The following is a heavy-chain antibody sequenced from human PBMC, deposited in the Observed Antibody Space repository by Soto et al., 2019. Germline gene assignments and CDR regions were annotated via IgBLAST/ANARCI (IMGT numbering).Heavy chain of an antibody. CDR1: GFIFSDYF. CDR3: AIWHGLGS. D-gene: IGHD6-19*01. J-gene: IGHJ4*02. CDR2: VKQDGNER. Sequence: EVQLVDSGGALVQPGESLRLSCAASGFIFSDYFMTWVRQAPGKGLEWVATVKQDGNERHYVDSVRGRFTISRDNAKNSLYLQMSALRAEDTAVYYCAIWHGLGSWGQGTVLTVSS. V-gene: IGHV3-7*01.